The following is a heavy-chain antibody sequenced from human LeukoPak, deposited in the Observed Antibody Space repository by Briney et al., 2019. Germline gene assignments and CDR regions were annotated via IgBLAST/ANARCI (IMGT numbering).Heavy chain of an antibody. CDR1: GGTFSSYA. J-gene: IGHJ4*02. V-gene: IGHV1-69*06. CDR3: AREGAHDYGDYGGIFDY. D-gene: IGHD4-17*01. Sequence: GASVKVPCKASGGTFSSYAISWVRQAPGQGLEWMGGIIPIFGTANYAQKFQGRVTITADKSTSTAYMELGSLRSEDTAVYYCAREGAHDYGDYGGIFDYWGQGTLVTVSS. CDR2: IIPIFGTA.